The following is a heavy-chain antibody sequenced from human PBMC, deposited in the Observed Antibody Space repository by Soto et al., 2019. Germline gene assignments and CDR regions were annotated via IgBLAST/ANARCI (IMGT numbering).Heavy chain of an antibody. D-gene: IGHD3-10*01. J-gene: IGHJ6*02. V-gene: IGHV1-18*01. CDR2: ISAYNGNT. CDR1: GFTFTTYG. CDR3: ARGGRDGMDV. Sequence: QVQLVQSGAEVMKPGASVKVSCKASGFTFTTYGFTWVRQAPGQGLEWMGWISAYNGNTNYAQKFQGRVTMTTDTSTSTVYLELRSLTSDDTAGYYCARGGRDGMDVWGQGTTVTLSS.